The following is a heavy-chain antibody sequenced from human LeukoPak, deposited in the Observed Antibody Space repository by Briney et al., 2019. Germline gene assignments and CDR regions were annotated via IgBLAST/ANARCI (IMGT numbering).Heavy chain of an antibody. V-gene: IGHV4-39*07. D-gene: IGHD6-13*01. J-gene: IGHJ4*02. CDR3: ARGRGSTIV. CDR2: IYYSGST. Sequence: SETLSLTCTVSGGSNSSSNYYWGWIRQPPGKGLEWIGSIYYSGSTYYNPSLKSRVTISVDTSKNQFSLKLSSVTAADTAVYYCARGRGSTIVWGQGTLVTVSS. CDR1: GGSNSSSNYY.